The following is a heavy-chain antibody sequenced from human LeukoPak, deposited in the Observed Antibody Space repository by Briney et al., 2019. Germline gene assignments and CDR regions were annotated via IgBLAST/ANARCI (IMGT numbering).Heavy chain of an antibody. CDR2: IYYSGST. D-gene: IGHD3-3*01. Sequence: SETLSLTCTVSGGSISSYYWSWIRQPPGKGLEWIGYIYYSGSTYYNPSLKSRVTISVDTSMNQFSLKLSSVTAADTAVYYCARVKFWSGYYPVFDYWGQGTLVTVSS. J-gene: IGHJ4*02. V-gene: IGHV4-59*08. CDR3: ARVKFWSGYYPVFDY. CDR1: GGSISSYY.